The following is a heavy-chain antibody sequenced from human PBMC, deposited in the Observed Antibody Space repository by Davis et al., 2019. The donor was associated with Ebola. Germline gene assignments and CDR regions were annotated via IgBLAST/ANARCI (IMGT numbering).Heavy chain of an antibody. J-gene: IGHJ6*02. Sequence: GESLKISCKGFGYSFTTYCTTWVRQEAGKGLEWMGIACPGESDSRSSPSFQGQVTISVDKSINTAYLQWSSLKASDSALYYCARHSAGLDFWGQGTTVTVSS. V-gene: IGHV5-51*01. CDR2: ACPGESDS. CDR3: ARHSAGLDF. CDR1: GYSFTTYC.